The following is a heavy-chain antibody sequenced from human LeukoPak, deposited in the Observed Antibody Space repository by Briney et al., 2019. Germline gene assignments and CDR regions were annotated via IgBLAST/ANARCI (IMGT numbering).Heavy chain of an antibody. CDR1: GYTFTGYY. CDR2: ISYDGSNK. Sequence: SCKASGYTFTGYYMHWVRQAPGKGLEWVAVISYDGSNKYYADSVKGRFTISRDNSKNTLYLQMNSLRAEDTAVYYCAKNPIYGSGSYYPYFDYWGQGTLVTVSS. V-gene: IGHV3-30*18. CDR3: AKNPIYGSGSYYPYFDY. J-gene: IGHJ4*02. D-gene: IGHD3-10*01.